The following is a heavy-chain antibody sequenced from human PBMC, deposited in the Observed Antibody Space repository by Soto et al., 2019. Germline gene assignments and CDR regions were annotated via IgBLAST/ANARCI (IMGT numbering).Heavy chain of an antibody. D-gene: IGHD3-22*01. CDR1: GYTLTRNG. CDR3: VKDRDSNTWPSRDV. J-gene: IGHJ6*02. CDR2: ISSNSGNI. V-gene: IGHV1-18*01. Sequence: ASVKVSCKTSGYTLTRNGISWVRQAPGQGLEWMGWISSNSGNIKYAQKLQGRVIMTTDTSTSTAYMELRSLRSDDTAVYYCVKDRDSNTWPSRDVWGPGTTVTVSS.